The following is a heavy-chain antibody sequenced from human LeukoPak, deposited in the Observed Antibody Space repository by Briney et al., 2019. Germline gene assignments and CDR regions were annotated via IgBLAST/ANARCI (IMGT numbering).Heavy chain of an antibody. Sequence: GGSLRLSCAASGFTFSSYWMHWVRQAPGKGLVWVSRINSDGSSTSYADSVKGRFTSSRDNAKNSLYLQMNSLRAEDTAVYYCAREFGGSASGAGYWGQGTLVTVSS. J-gene: IGHJ4*02. CDR2: INSDGSST. V-gene: IGHV3-74*01. D-gene: IGHD3-10*01. CDR1: GFTFSSYW. CDR3: AREFGGSASGAGY.